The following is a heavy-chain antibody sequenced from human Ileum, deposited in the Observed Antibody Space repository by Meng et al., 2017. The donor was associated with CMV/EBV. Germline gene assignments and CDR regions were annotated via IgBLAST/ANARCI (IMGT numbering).Heavy chain of an antibody. J-gene: IGHJ4*02. CDR2: IYVSGGST. CDR1: GFTFSHFA. D-gene: IGHD1-26*01. V-gene: IGHV3-23*01. CDR3: TRKVGGSYYFAY. Sequence: CAGSGFTFSHFAFSWVRQAPGKGLEWVSGIYVSGGSTFYADSVKGRFTISRDNLENTVYLEMNSLKAEDTAVYYCTRKVGGSYYFAYWGQGTLVTVSS.